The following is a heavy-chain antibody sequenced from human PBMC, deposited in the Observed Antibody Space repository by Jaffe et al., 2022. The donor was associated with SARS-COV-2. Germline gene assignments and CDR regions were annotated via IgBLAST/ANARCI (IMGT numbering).Heavy chain of an antibody. Sequence: QVQLVQSGAEVKKPGASVKVSCKASGYTFTGYYMHWVRQAPGQGLEWMGWINPNSGGTNYAQKFQGRVTMTRDTSISTAYMELSRLRSDDTAVYYCARTRGYSGYDKGEAFDIWGQGTMVTVSS. J-gene: IGHJ3*02. CDR2: INPNSGGT. V-gene: IGHV1-2*02. CDR1: GYTFTGYY. CDR3: ARTRGYSGYDKGEAFDI. D-gene: IGHD5-12*01.